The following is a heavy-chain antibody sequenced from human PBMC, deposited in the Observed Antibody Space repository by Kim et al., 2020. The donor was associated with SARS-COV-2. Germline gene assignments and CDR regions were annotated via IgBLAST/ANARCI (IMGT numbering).Heavy chain of an antibody. V-gene: IGHV4-59*08. Sequence: SETLSLTCTVSGGSISSYYWSWIRQPPGKGLEWIGYIYYSGSTNYNPSLKSRVTISVDTSKNQFSLKLSSVTAADTAVYYCASGRISVGGYYYDGIDFWG. CDR1: GGSISSYY. CDR3: ASGRISVGGYYYDGIDF. D-gene: IGHD6-19*01. CDR2: IYYSGST. J-gene: IGHJ6*01.